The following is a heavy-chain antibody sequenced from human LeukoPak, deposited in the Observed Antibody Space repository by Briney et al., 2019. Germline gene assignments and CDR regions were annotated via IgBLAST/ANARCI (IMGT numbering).Heavy chain of an antibody. J-gene: IGHJ4*02. V-gene: IGHV3-30*18. D-gene: IGHD4-11*01. CDR1: GFTFSSYG. CDR3: AKDKFPYSNHVSGLDY. CDR2: ISYDGSNK. Sequence: GGSLRLSCAASGFTFSSYGMHWVRQAPGKGLEWVAVISYDGSNKYYADSVKGRFTISRDNSKNTLYLQMNSLRAEDTAVYHCAKDKFPYSNHVSGLDYWGQGSLVTVSS.